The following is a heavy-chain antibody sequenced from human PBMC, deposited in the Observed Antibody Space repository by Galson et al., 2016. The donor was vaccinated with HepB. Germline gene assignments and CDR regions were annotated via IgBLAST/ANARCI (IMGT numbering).Heavy chain of an antibody. CDR1: GDSISSSGYY. CDR2: IYFTGST. Sequence: SETLSLTCTVSGDSISSSGYYWGWIRQPPGKGLEWIGSIYFTGSTYYNPSLKGRVTISVDTSKNQFSLRLSSVTAADTAVYYCARGASCPECYYYGMDVWGQGTTVTVSS. J-gene: IGHJ6*02. V-gene: IGHV4-39*07. CDR3: ARGASCPECYYYGMDV. D-gene: IGHD2-2*01.